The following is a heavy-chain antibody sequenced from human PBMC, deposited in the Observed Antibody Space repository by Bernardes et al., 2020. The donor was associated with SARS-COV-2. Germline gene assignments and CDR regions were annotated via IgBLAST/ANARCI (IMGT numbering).Heavy chain of an antibody. CDR1: GYTLTELS. CDR2: FDPEDGET. CDR3: ATGPVQGVTNWFDP. V-gene: IGHV1-24*01. J-gene: IGHJ5*02. D-gene: IGHD3-10*01. Sequence: ASVKVSCKVSGYTLTELSMHWVRQAPGKGLEWMGGFDPEDGETIYAQKFQGRVTMTEDTSTDTAYMELSSLRSEDTAVYYCATGPVQGVTNWFDPWGQGTLVSVSS.